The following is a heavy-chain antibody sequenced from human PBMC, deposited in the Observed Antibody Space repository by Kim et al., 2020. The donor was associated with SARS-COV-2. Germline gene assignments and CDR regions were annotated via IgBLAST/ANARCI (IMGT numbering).Heavy chain of an antibody. D-gene: IGHD3-3*01. CDR3: ARSYDFWSGYPGGRFDP. Sequence: LKSRVTISVDTSKNQFSLKLSSVTAADTAVYYCARSYDFWSGYPGGRFDPWGQGTLVTVSS. V-gene: IGHV4-39*01. J-gene: IGHJ5*02.